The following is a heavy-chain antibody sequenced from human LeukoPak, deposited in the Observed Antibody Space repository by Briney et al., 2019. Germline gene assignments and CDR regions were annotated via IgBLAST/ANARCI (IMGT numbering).Heavy chain of an antibody. CDR2: ISAYNGNT. V-gene: IGHV1-18*01. Sequence: ASVKVSCKASGYTFTSYGISWVRQAPGQGLERMGWISAYNGNTNYAQKLQGRVTMTTDTSTSTAYMELRSLRSDDTAVYYCARDLSGYYANWFDPWGQGTLVTVSS. J-gene: IGHJ5*02. CDR1: GYTFTSYG. D-gene: IGHD3-22*01. CDR3: ARDLSGYYANWFDP.